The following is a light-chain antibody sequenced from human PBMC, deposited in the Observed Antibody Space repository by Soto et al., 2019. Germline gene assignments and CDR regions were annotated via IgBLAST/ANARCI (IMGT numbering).Light chain of an antibody. CDR2: GAN. CDR1: QSISRY. CDR3: QQYNSYSPST. Sequence: DIQSTQSPSSLSASVVDRITITCRSSQSISRYLNWYQQRPGTAPKVLIFGANSLQSGVPSRFSGSGSGTDFTLTISSLQPEDFATYYCQQYNSYSPSTFGQGTKVDIK. J-gene: IGKJ1*01. V-gene: IGKV1-39*01.